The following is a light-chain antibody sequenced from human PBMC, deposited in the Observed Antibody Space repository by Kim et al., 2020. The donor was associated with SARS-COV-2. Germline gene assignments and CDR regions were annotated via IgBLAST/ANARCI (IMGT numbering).Light chain of an antibody. V-gene: IGKV1-39*01. CDR3: QQSYNAPYI. CDR1: QTIMHY. CDR2: STS. Sequence: SASVGDRVTITCRASQTIMHYLNWYQQKPGKAPKLLIYSTSTLQSGVPSRFSGGRSGTDFTLTISSLQPEDSASYFCQQSYNAPYIFGQGTKLEIK. J-gene: IGKJ2*01.